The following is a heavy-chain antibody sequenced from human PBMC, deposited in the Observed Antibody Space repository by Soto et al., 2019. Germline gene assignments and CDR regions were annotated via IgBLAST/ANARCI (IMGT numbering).Heavy chain of an antibody. CDR3: ARDEYGGAYDY. Sequence: EVQLVESGGGLVQPGGSLRLSCAASGFTFSNYKMNWVRQAPGKGLEWVSYISSSGNTIHYADSVKGRFTISRDNAKKSLDLQMHSLRAEDTAVYYCARDEYGGAYDYWGQGTLVTVSS. V-gene: IGHV3-48*03. CDR2: ISSSGNTI. CDR1: GFTFSNYK. D-gene: IGHD4-17*01. J-gene: IGHJ4*02.